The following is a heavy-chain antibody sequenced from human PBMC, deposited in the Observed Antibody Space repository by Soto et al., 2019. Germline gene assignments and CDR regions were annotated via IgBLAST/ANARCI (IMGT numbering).Heavy chain of an antibody. D-gene: IGHD3-3*01. Sequence: QVQLQESGPGLVKPSQTLSLTCTVSGGSISSGGYYWSWIRQHPGKGLEWIGYIYYSGSTYYNPSLKSRVTISVDTSKNQFSRKLSSVTAADTAVYYCARGGSYDFWSGYYRNYYYYGMDVWGQGTTVTVSS. CDR1: GGSISSGGYY. J-gene: IGHJ6*02. V-gene: IGHV4-31*03. CDR3: ARGGSYDFWSGYYRNYYYYGMDV. CDR2: IYYSGST.